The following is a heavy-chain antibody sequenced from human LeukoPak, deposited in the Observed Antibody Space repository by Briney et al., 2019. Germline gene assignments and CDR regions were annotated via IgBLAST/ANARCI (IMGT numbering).Heavy chain of an antibody. Sequence: SETLSLTCTVSGGSISSSNYYWGWIRQPPGKGLEWIGSIYYSGSTYYNPSLKSRVTISVDTSKNQFSLKLSSVTAADTAVYYCARPERNMAFDYWGQGTLVTVSS. CDR2: IYYSGST. D-gene: IGHD1-1*01. J-gene: IGHJ4*02. CDR3: ARPERNMAFDY. V-gene: IGHV4-39*01. CDR1: GGSISSSNYY.